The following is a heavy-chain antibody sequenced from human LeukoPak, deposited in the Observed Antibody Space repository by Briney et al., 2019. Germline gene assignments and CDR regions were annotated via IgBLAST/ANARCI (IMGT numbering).Heavy chain of an antibody. CDR3: ARAVRLYYFDY. J-gene: IGHJ4*02. CDR2: IYSGGST. Sequence: GGSLRLSCAASGFTFKNSWMSWVRQAPGKGLEWVSVIYSGGSTYYADSVKGRFTISRDNSKDTLYLQMNSLRAEDTAVYYCARAVRLYYFDYWGQGTLVTVSS. V-gene: IGHV3-66*01. CDR1: GFTFKNSW. D-gene: IGHD3-10*02.